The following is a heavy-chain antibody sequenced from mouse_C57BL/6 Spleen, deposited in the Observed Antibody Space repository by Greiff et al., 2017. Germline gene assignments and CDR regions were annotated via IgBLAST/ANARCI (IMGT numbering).Heavy chain of an antibody. Sequence: VKLQQPGAELVRPGSSVKLSCKASGYTFTSYWMHWVKQRPIQGLEWIGNIDPSDSETHYNQKFKDKATLTVDKSSSTAYMQLSSLTSEDSAVYYCARDLYLYAMDYWGQGTSVTVSS. D-gene: IGHD2-3*01. CDR1: GYTFTSYW. J-gene: IGHJ4*01. CDR3: ARDLYLYAMDY. CDR2: IDPSDSET. V-gene: IGHV1-52*01.